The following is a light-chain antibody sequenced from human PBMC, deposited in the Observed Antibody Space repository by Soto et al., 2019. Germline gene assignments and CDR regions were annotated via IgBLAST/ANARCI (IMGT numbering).Light chain of an antibody. V-gene: IGLV2-14*01. CDR2: EVS. Sequence: QSALTQPASVSGSPGQSITISCTGTSSDVGGYNYVSWYQQHPGKAPKLMIYEVSSRPSGVSNRFSGSKSGNTASLTISGLQAEDEADYYCSSYTSSSTLVFGTGTQLTVL. J-gene: IGLJ1*01. CDR1: SSDVGGYNY. CDR3: SSYTSSSTLV.